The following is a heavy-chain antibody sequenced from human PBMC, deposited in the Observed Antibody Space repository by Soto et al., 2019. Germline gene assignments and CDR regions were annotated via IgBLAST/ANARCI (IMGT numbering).Heavy chain of an antibody. Sequence: QVQLQESGPGLLKPSETLSLTCTVSGASVSSGFYSWTWIRQPPGKGLEWIGSVYYRGNTHYNPSLRSRVTISLDTSKHQYSLRLNSVTAADTAVYSCARGSDGDRVGYYYYAFDVWGQGTTVTVSS. V-gene: IGHV4-61*01. CDR1: GASVSSGFYS. CDR3: ARGSDGDRVGYYYYAFDV. J-gene: IGHJ6*02. CDR2: VYYRGNT. D-gene: IGHD4-17*01.